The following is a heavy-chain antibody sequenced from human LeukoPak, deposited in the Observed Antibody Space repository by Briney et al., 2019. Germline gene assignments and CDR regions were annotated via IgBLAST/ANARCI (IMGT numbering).Heavy chain of an antibody. D-gene: IGHD2-2*01. Sequence: KPGESLKISCKGSGYSFTSYWIGWVRQMPGKGLEWMGIIYPGDSDTRYGPSFQGQVTISADKSISTAYLQWSSLKASDTAMYYCARPYCSSTSCYSFPYWGQGTLVTVSS. V-gene: IGHV5-51*03. CDR3: ARPYCSSTSCYSFPY. CDR1: GYSFTSYW. CDR2: IYPGDSDT. J-gene: IGHJ4*02.